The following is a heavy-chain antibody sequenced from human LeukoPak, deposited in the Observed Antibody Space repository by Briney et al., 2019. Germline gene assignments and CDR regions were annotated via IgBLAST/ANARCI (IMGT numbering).Heavy chain of an antibody. D-gene: IGHD3-3*01. Sequence: ASVKVSCKASGYTFTSYDINWVRQATGQGLEWMGWMNPNSGNTGYAQKFQGRVTITRNTSISTAYMELSSPRSEDTAVYYCARGNRPWYYDFWSGLNFDYWGQGTLVTVSS. J-gene: IGHJ4*02. V-gene: IGHV1-8*03. CDR2: MNPNSGNT. CDR1: GYTFTSYD. CDR3: ARGNRPWYYDFWSGLNFDY.